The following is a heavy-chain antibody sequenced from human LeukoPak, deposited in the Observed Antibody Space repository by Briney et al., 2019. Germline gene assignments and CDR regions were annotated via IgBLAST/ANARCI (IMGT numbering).Heavy chain of an antibody. J-gene: IGHJ6*02. Sequence: SQTLSLTCAISGDSVSSNSAAWNWIRQSPSRGLEWLGRTYFRFRGRTDYSVSVKSRVSIDPDTSTNQFSLQLNSVTPEDSAVYYCARGPEVRGVVGYSYNGLDVWGQGTTVTVSS. CDR1: GDSVSSNSAA. CDR2: TYFRFRGRT. CDR3: ARGPEVRGVVGYSYNGLDV. D-gene: IGHD3-10*01. V-gene: IGHV6-1*01.